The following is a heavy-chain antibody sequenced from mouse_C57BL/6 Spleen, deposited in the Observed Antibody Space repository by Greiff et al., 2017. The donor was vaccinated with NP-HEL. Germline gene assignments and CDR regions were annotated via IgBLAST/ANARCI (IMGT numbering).Heavy chain of an antibody. V-gene: IGHV1-15*01. CDR1: GYTFTDYE. CDR2: IDPETGGT. J-gene: IGHJ3*01. CDR3: TRDWFAY. Sequence: VQVVESGAELVRPGASVTLSCKASGYTFTDYEMHWVKQTPVHGLEWIGAIDPETGGTAYNQKFKGKAILTADKSSSTAYMELRSLTSEDSAVYYCTRDWFAYWGQGTLVTVSA.